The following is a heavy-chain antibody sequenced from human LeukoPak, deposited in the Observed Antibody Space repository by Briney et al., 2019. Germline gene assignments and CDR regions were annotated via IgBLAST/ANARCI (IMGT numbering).Heavy chain of an antibody. Sequence: SETLSLTCTVSGGSISSYYWSWIRQPAGKGLEWIGRIYTSGSTNYNPSLKSRVTMSVDTSKNQFSLKLSSVTAADTAVYYCARTTYYYDSSGYYGGVNAFDIWGQGTMVTVSS. J-gene: IGHJ3*02. CDR3: ARTTYYYDSSGYYGGVNAFDI. V-gene: IGHV4-4*07. CDR2: IYTSGST. CDR1: GGSISSYY. D-gene: IGHD3-22*01.